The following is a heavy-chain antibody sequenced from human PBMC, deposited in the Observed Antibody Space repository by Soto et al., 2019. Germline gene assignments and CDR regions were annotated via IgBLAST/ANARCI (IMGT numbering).Heavy chain of an antibody. CDR1: GFTFDDYG. D-gene: IGHD3-22*01. CDR3: AREGYYYDGRPKYGMDV. CDR2: INWNGGST. Sequence: GGSLRLSCAASGFTFDDYGMSWVRQAPGKGLEWVSGINWNGGSTGYADSVKGRFTISRDNAKNSLYLQMNSLRAEDTAVYYCAREGYYYDGRPKYGMDVWGQGNTVTVSS. V-gene: IGHV3-20*04. J-gene: IGHJ6*02.